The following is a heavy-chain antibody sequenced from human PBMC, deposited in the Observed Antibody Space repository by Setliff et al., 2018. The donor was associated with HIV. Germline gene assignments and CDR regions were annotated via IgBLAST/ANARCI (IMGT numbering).Heavy chain of an antibody. J-gene: IGHJ4*02. V-gene: IGHV3-74*01. Sequence: GGSLRLSCAASGFTFTAYWMHWVRQAPGKGLVWVARISADGNYIAYADSVKGRYTISRDNAKNTVFLQMNSLRAEDTAVYYCVRGTLDFWGQGKLVTVSS. CDR3: VRGTLDF. CDR1: GFTFTAYW. CDR2: ISADGNYI.